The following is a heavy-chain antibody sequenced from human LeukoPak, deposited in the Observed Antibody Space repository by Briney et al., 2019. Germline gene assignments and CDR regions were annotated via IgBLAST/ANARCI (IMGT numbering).Heavy chain of an antibody. D-gene: IGHD4-17*01. CDR3: ARHDYGDYVGMVLKKGNWSDP. Sequence: SETLSLTCTVSGGSISSYYWSWIRQPPGKGLEWIGYIYYSRSTNYNPSPKSRVTISVDTSKNQFSLKLSSVTAADTAVYYCARHDYGDYVGMVLKKGNWSDPWGQGTLVTVSS. CDR1: GGSISSYY. J-gene: IGHJ5*02. CDR2: IYYSRST. V-gene: IGHV4-59*01.